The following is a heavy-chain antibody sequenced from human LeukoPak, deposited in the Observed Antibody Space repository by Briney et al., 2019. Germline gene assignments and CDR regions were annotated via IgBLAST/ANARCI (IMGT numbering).Heavy chain of an antibody. CDR3: ARDLLRSSWYPFGVPYYYYSMDV. J-gene: IGHJ6*02. CDR2: ISYDGSNK. D-gene: IGHD6-13*01. V-gene: IGHV3-30*04. CDR1: GFTFSSYA. Sequence: PGGSLRLSCAASGFTFSSYAMHWVRQAPGKGLEWVAVISYDGSNKYYADSVKGRFTISRDNSKNTLYLQMNSLRAEDTAVYYCARDLLRSSWYPFGVPYYYYSMDVWGQGTTVTVPS.